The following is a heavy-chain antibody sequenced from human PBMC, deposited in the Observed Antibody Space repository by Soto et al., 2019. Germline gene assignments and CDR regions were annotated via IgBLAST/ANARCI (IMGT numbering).Heavy chain of an antibody. CDR3: TKGSRGYCGGGSCPPKPYFDY. J-gene: IGHJ4*02. CDR2: ISGSSGST. V-gene: IGHV3-23*01. D-gene: IGHD2-15*01. CDR1: GFTFSNYA. Sequence: EVQLLESGGGLVQPGGSLRLSCAASGFTFSNYAMSWVRQAPGMGLERVSTISGSSGSTDYADSVKGRFTISRDNSKKTLYLQMNSLRAEDTAVYYCTKGSRGYCGGGSCPPKPYFDYWGQGTLVTVSS.